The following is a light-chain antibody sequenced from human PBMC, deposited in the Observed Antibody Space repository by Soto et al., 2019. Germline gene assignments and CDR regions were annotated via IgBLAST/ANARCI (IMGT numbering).Light chain of an antibody. J-gene: IGKJ1*01. Sequence: DIQLTQSPPTLSASVGDRVTITCRASQSIRYYLAWYQQMPGKAPKLLIYGASSLQSGVPSRFSGSGSGTKFTFTIITLQPDVFPTYFCQHHNSFSQPFGQGPKVDIK. CDR1: QSIRYY. CDR3: QHHNSFSQP. CDR2: GAS. V-gene: IGKV1-5*01.